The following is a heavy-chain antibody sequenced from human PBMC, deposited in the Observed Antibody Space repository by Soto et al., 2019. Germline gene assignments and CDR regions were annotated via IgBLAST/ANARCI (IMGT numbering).Heavy chain of an antibody. J-gene: IGHJ5*02. D-gene: IGHD3-22*01. CDR2: IYYSGST. CDR1: GGSISSGGYY. Sequence: SETLSLTCTVSGGSISSGGYYWSWIRQHPGKGLEWIGYIYYSGSTYYNPSLKSRVTISVDTSKNQFSLKLSSVTAADTAVYYCARVSRRSVWLKGGFDPWGQGTLVTVSS. V-gene: IGHV4-31*03. CDR3: ARVSRRSVWLKGGFDP.